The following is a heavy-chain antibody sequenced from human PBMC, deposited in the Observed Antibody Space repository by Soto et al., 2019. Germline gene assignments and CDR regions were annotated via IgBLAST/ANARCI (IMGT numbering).Heavy chain of an antibody. CDR2: VYYSGGA. CDR3: GRVVEGATRHTDFDS. Sequence: SETLSLTCAVSGVSIHNSHSFWGWIRQPPGKGLEFIANVYYSGGAHYDPSFKSRVTISVDTATNQVSLRMSSVTAADTAVYFCGRVVEGATRHTDFDSWGQGTLVTVSS. D-gene: IGHD2-21*01. V-gene: IGHV4-39*01. CDR1: GVSIHNSHSF. J-gene: IGHJ5*01.